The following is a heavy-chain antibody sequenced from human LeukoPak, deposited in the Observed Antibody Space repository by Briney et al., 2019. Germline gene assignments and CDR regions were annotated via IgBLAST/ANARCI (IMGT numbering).Heavy chain of an antibody. CDR1: GYTFTGYY. D-gene: IGHD6-13*01. Sequence: ASVKVSCKASGYTFTGYYMHWVRQAPGQGLEWMGWINPNSGGTNYAQKFQGRVTMTRDTSISTAYMELSRLRSDDTAVYYCARLAAGMRIVLDPWGQGTLVTVSS. V-gene: IGHV1-2*02. CDR3: ARLAAGMRIVLDP. J-gene: IGHJ5*02. CDR2: INPNSGGT.